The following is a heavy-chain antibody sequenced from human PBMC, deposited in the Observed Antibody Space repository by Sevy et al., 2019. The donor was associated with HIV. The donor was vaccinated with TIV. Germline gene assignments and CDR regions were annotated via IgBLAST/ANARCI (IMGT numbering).Heavy chain of an antibody. Sequence: GGSLRLSCAASGFTFSSYSMNWVRQAPGKGLEWVSSISSSSSYIYYADSAKGRFTISRDNAKNSLYLQMNSLRAEDTAVYYYARDLSSGWPYFDYWGQGTLVTVSS. CDR2: ISSSSSYI. CDR3: ARDLSSGWPYFDY. D-gene: IGHD6-19*01. V-gene: IGHV3-21*01. J-gene: IGHJ4*02. CDR1: GFTFSSYS.